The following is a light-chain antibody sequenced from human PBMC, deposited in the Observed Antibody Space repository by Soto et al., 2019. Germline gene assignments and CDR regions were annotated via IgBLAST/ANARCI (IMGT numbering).Light chain of an antibody. CDR2: AAS. J-gene: IGKJ4*01. Sequence: DIQMTQSPSSLSASVGDRVTITCRASQSISSYLNWYQQKPGKAPKLLIYAASSLQSGVPSRFSGSGSGTDFTLNISSVQPEDFATYYCQQSYSTLLTFGGGTKVEIK. CDR1: QSISSY. CDR3: QQSYSTLLT. V-gene: IGKV1-39*01.